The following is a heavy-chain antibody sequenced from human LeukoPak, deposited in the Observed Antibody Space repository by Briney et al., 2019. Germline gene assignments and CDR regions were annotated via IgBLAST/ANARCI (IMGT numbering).Heavy chain of an antibody. CDR1: GFTFGDYA. CDR3: TQTKIRFLEWFIFDS. CDR2: IRSKAYGGTT. D-gene: IGHD3-3*01. Sequence: QPGRSLRLSCTASGFTFGDYAMSWVRQAPGKGLEWVGFIRSKAYGGTTEYAAAVKVRFTISRDDSKSIAYLQMNSLKTEDTDVYYFTQTKIRFLEWFIFDSCGQGTLVTVSS. V-gene: IGHV3-49*04. J-gene: IGHJ4*02.